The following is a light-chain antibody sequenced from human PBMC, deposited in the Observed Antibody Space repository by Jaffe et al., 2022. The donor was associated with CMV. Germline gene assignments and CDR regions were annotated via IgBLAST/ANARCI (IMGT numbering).Light chain of an antibody. CDR2: KAS. J-gene: IGKJ1*01. Sequence: DIQMTQSPSTLSASVGDRVTITCRASQSIGSRLAWYQQKPGRAPKLLIYKASTLESGVPSRFSGSGSGTEFTLTISSLQPDDFATYYCQHYNTYWTFGQGTKVEIK. CDR1: QSIGSR. V-gene: IGKV1-5*03. CDR3: QHYNTYWT.